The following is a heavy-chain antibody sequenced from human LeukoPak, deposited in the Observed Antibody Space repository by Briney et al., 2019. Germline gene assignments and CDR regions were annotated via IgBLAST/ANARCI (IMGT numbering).Heavy chain of an antibody. J-gene: IGHJ3*02. CDR1: GFTFSSYG. Sequence: GGSLRLSCAASGFTFSSYGMHWVRQAPGKGLEWVAVISYDGSNKYYADSVKGRFTISRDNSKNTLYLQMNSLRAEDTAVYYCAKDLSSGWYLDAFDIWGQGTMVTISS. CDR3: AKDLSSGWYLDAFDI. D-gene: IGHD6-19*01. CDR2: ISYDGSNK. V-gene: IGHV3-30*18.